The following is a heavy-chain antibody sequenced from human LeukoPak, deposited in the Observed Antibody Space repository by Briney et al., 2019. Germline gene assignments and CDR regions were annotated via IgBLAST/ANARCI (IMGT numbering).Heavy chain of an antibody. Sequence: PGGSLRLSCAASGFIFDDYAMHWVRQAPGKGLEWVSGISWNSGSIDYADSVKGRFTISRDNAKNSLYLQMHSLRAEDTALYFCTEDKGFGGVIAAFDYWGQGTLVTVSS. CDR3: TEDKGFGGVIAAFDY. CDR1: GFIFDDYA. J-gene: IGHJ4*02. CDR2: ISWNSGSI. V-gene: IGHV3-9*01. D-gene: IGHD3-16*02.